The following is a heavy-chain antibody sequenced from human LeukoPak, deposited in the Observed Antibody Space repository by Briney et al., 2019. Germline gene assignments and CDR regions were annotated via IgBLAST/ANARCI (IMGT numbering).Heavy chain of an antibody. CDR2: IKPDGSDK. Sequence: GGSLRLSCAASGFIFSTYWMSWVRQAPGKGLEWVANIKPDGSDKYYVDSVKGRFTISRDNAKSSLYLQMNSLRVEDTALYYCARDSYYGGINFDYWGQGVLVTVSS. V-gene: IGHV3-7*01. CDR3: ARDSYYGGINFDY. J-gene: IGHJ4*02. CDR1: GFIFSTYW. D-gene: IGHD4-23*01.